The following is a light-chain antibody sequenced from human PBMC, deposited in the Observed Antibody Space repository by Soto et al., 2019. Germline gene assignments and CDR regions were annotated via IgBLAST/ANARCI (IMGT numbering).Light chain of an antibody. CDR1: QSVSSY. CDR3: QQYNNCPSWT. CDR2: GAS. Sequence: EKVMTQSPATLSMSPGERATLSCRASQSVSSYLAWYQQKPGQAPRLLIYGASTRATGIPARFSGSGSGTEFTLTISSLLSEDFAVYYCQQYNNCPSWTFGQGTKVEIK. J-gene: IGKJ1*01. V-gene: IGKV3-15*01.